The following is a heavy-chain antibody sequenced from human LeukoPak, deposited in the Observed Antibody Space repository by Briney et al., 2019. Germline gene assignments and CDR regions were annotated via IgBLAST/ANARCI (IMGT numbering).Heavy chain of an antibody. CDR3: ARIETVADAFDI. CDR2: ISNDATSQ. CDR1: GFTFSSYT. D-gene: IGHD1-1*01. V-gene: IGHV3-30-3*01. J-gene: IGHJ3*02. Sequence: GGSLRLSCAASGFTFSSYTIHWVRHAPGKGLDWVAVISNDATSQYYSNSVKGRFTISRDNSKGTLYLQMSSLRAEDTAVYYCARIETVADAFDIWGQGTLVTVSS.